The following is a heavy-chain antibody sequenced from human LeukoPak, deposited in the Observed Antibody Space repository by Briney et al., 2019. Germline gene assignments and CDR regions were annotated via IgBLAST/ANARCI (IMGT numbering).Heavy chain of an antibody. CDR1: GSTFSSYA. CDR3: ARTPLTCSGGSCWFDP. CDR2: IIPIFGTA. J-gene: IGHJ5*02. V-gene: IGHV1-69*05. Sequence: SVKVSCKASGSTFSSYAISWVRQAPGQGFEWMGRIIPIFGTANYAQKFQGRVTITTDESTSTAYMELSSLRSEDTAVYYCARTPLTCSGGSCWFDPWGQGTLVTVSS. D-gene: IGHD2-15*01.